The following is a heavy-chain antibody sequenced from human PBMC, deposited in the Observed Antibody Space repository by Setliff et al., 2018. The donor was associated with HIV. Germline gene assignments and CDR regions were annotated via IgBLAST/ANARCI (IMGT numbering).Heavy chain of an antibody. D-gene: IGHD6-6*01. J-gene: IGHJ4*02. CDR3: ATRPRIAARPFDY. CDR1: GVSVGSGDYY. Sequence: PSETLSLTCSVSGVSVGSGDYYWHWIRQHPEKALEWIGYIFHSGDTYYNPSLKSRISMSVDTSKNQFSLELTSLTAVDTAVYYCATRPRIAARPFDYWGQGMLVTVSS. V-gene: IGHV4-31*03. CDR2: IFHSGDT.